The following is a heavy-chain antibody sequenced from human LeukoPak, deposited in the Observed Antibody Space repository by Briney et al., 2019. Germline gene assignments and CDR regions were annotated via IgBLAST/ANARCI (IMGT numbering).Heavy chain of an antibody. Sequence: PSETLSLTCTVYGGSFSDYYWTWIRQPPGKGLEWIGEINYTGSTTNYNPSLKNRVTISVDMYKNQFSLKLISVTAADAAVCYCARRRWGYGSGSYDYWGQGTLVTVSS. D-gene: IGHD3-10*01. V-gene: IGHV4-34*01. CDR1: GGSFSDYY. CDR3: ARRRWGYGSGSYDY. CDR2: INYTGSTT. J-gene: IGHJ4*02.